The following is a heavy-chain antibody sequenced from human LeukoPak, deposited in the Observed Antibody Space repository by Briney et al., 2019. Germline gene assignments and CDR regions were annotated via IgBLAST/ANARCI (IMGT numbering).Heavy chain of an antibody. CDR2: IIPILGIA. V-gene: IGHV1-69*02. D-gene: IGHD3-3*01. J-gene: IGHJ3*02. Sequence: SVKVSCKASGYTFTGYYIHWVRQAPGQGLEWMGRIIPILGIANYAQKFQGRVTITADKSTSTAYMELSSLRSEDTAVYYCARLGEIRFLEGLNAFDIWGQGTMVTVSS. CDR3: ARLGEIRFLEGLNAFDI. CDR1: GYTFTGYY.